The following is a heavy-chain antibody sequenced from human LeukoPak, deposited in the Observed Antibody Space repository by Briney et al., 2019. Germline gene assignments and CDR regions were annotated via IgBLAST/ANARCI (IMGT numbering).Heavy chain of an antibody. Sequence: GGSLRLSCAASGFTFSNYAMSWVRQAPGKGLEWVSGVSGSGGVTYHAESVKGRFTISRDNSKNTLHLQINSLRAEDTAVYYCATFLAIVTARDSLYFQHWGQGTLVTVSS. CDR1: GFTFSNYA. D-gene: IGHD3-3*02. V-gene: IGHV3-23*01. J-gene: IGHJ1*01. CDR2: VSGSGGVT. CDR3: ATFLAIVTARDSLYFQH.